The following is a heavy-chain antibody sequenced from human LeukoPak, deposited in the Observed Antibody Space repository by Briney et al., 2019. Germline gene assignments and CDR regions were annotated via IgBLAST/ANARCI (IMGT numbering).Heavy chain of an antibody. V-gene: IGHV3-23*01. J-gene: IGHJ4*02. CDR2: ITGSGTYT. Sequence: GGSLRLSCAASGFSLYSYAVNWVRQAPGKGLEWVSAITGSGTYTYYADSVKGRFTISRDYSKNTLYLQMNSLRAEDTAVYYCAKGEIYRNTWYSDYWGQGTLVTVSS. CDR3: AKGEIYRNTWYSDY. CDR1: GFSLYSYA. D-gene: IGHD6-13*01.